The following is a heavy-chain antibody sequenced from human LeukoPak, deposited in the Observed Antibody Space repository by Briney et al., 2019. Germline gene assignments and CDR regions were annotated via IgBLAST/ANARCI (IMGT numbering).Heavy chain of an antibody. Sequence: SETLSLTCTVSGGSISSYYWSWIQQPPGKGLEWIGYIYYSGSTNYNPSLKSRVTISVDTSKNQFSLKLSSVTAADTAVYYCARALRELPYYFDYWGQGTLVTVSS. CDR3: ARALRELPYYFDY. CDR2: IYYSGST. D-gene: IGHD1-26*01. J-gene: IGHJ4*02. V-gene: IGHV4-59*01. CDR1: GGSISSYY.